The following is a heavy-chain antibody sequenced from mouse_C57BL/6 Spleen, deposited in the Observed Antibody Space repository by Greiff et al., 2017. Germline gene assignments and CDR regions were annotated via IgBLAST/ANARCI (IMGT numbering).Heavy chain of an antibody. CDR2: IDPSDSYT. CDR1: GYTFTSYW. D-gene: IGHD2-5*01. Sequence: QVQLQQPGAELVKPGASVKLSCKASGYTFTSYWMQWVKQRPGQGLEWIGEIDPSDSYTNYNQKFKGKATLTVDTSSSTAYMQLNSLTSEDSAVYYCERSYSNYGYFDVWGTGTTVTVSS. V-gene: IGHV1-50*01. CDR3: ERSYSNYGYFDV. J-gene: IGHJ1*03.